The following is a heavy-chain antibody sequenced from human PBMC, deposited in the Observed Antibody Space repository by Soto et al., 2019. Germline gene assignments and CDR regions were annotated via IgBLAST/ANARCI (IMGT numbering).Heavy chain of an antibody. J-gene: IGHJ6*03. Sequence: SVTRGVDDGSFSGYYWSWISKKPGKGPEWIGEINHSGSTNYNPSLKSRVTISVDTSKNQFSLKLSSVTAADTAVYYCARGNFVGVPAAIYYYYYMDVWGKGTSVTVSS. CDR3: ARGNFVGVPAAIYYYYYMDV. V-gene: IGHV4-34*01. D-gene: IGHD2-2*01. CDR2: INHSGST. CDR1: DGSFSGYY.